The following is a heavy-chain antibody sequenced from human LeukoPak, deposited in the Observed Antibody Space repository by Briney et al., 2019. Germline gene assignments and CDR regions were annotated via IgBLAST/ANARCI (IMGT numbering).Heavy chain of an antibody. V-gene: IGHV3-48*03. D-gene: IGHD2-15*01. CDR1: GFTFSSYE. J-gene: IGHJ4*02. Sequence: PGGSLRLSCAASGFTFSSYEMSWVRQAPGKGLEWVSYISSSGSTIYYADSVKGRFTISRDNAKNSLYLQMNSLRAEDTAVYYCARDSYCSGGSCLPFFDYWGQGTLVSVSS. CDR2: ISSSGSTI. CDR3: ARDSYCSGGSCLPFFDY.